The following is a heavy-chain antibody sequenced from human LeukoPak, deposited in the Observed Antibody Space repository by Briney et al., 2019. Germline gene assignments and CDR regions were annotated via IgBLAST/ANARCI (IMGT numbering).Heavy chain of an antibody. CDR1: GGSFRGYY. D-gene: IGHD4-17*01. Sequence: PETLSLTCAVYGGSFRGYYWSWIRQPPGKGLEWIGEVNDSGSTNYNPSLKSRVTISVDTSKNQFSLKLSSVTAADTAVYYCARDYISSYGDYLDWFDPWGQGTLVTVSS. CDR3: ARDYISSYGDYLDWFDP. J-gene: IGHJ5*02. V-gene: IGHV4-34*01. CDR2: VNDSGST.